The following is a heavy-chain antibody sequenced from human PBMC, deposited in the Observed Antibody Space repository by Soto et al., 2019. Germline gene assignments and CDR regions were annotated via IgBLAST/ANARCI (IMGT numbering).Heavy chain of an antibody. Sequence: QVQLQQWGAGLLRPSETLYLTCAVNGGSFSVYYWSWIRQPPGTGLEWVGEINHSGSTNYNPSLKSRVTMSVDTSKNQFSLKLSSVTAADTAVYYCARGPIAKDLGPFDYWGQGTLVTVSS. V-gene: IGHV4-34*01. CDR1: GGSFSVYY. CDR2: INHSGST. J-gene: IGHJ4*02. CDR3: ARGPIAKDLGPFDY.